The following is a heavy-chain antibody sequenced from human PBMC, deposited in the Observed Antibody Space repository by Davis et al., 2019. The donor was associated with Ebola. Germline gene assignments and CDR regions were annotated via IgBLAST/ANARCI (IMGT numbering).Heavy chain of an antibody. Sequence: PGGSLRLSCTASGFTFGDYAMTWVRQAPGKGLEWVGFIRSKAYGGTTEYAASVKGRFTISRDDSKSIAYLQMNSLKTEDTAVYYCTRETYNYGYYYYGMDVWGQGTTVTVSS. CDR3: TRETYNYGYYYYGMDV. CDR1: GFTFGDYA. J-gene: IGHJ6*02. V-gene: IGHV3-49*04. D-gene: IGHD5-18*01. CDR2: IRSKAYGGTT.